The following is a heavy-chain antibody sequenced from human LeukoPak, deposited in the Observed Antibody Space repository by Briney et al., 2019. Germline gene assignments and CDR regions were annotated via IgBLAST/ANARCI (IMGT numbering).Heavy chain of an antibody. V-gene: IGHV4-34*01. D-gene: IGHD3-9*01. CDR3: ARARYYDILTGYYPYFDY. CDR2: INHSGST. CDR1: GGSFSGYY. J-gene: IGHJ4*02. Sequence: PSETLSLTCAVYGGSFSGYYWTWIRQPPGKGLEWIGEINHSGSTNYNPSLKSRVTISVDTSKNQFSLKLSSVTAADTAVYYCARARYYDILTGYYPYFDYWGQGTLFSVSS.